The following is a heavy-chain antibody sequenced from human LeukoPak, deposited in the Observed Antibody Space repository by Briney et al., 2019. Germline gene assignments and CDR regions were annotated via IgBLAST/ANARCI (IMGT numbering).Heavy chain of an antibody. V-gene: IGHV3-48*02. CDR3: ARLYSSSSGLRASDY. CDR2: ISGSSTTI. D-gene: IGHD6-6*01. CDR1: GFTFSSYS. Sequence: GGSLRLSCAASGFTFSSYSINWVRQAPGKGLEWVSYISGSSTTIYYADSVKGRFTISRDNAKNSLYLQMNSLRDEDTAVYYCARLYSSSSGLRASDYWGQGTLVTVSS. J-gene: IGHJ4*02.